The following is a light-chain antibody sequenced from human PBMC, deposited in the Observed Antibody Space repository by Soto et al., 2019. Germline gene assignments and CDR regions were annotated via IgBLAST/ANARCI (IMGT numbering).Light chain of an antibody. V-gene: IGKV1-13*02. J-gene: IGKJ2*01. CDR2: DAS. CDR1: QGISSA. CDR3: QQLNSYPRYT. Sequence: AIQLTQSPSSLSASVGDRVTITCRASQGISSALAWYQQKPGKAPKLLIYDASSLESGVPSRFSGSGSGTDFTLTISSLQPEDFATYYCQQLNSYPRYTFGQGTKLEIK.